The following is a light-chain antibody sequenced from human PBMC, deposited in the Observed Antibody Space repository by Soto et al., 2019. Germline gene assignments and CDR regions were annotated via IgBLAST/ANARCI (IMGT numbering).Light chain of an antibody. V-gene: IGKV1-5*01. Sequence: DIQMTQSPSTLSATVGDRVTIPCRASQSISTWLAWYQQKIGKAPKLLIYDASTLESGVPSRFSGSGSGTEFTLTISSLQPDDFATYYCQQYLTYSSLTFGGGTKVDTK. CDR1: QSISTW. J-gene: IGKJ4*01. CDR2: DAS. CDR3: QQYLTYSSLT.